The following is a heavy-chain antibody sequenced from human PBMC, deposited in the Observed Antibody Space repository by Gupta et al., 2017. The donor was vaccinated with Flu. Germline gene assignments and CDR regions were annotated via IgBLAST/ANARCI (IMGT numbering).Heavy chain of an antibody. CDR1: GYY. Sequence: GYYIHWVRQAPGQGLEWMGWINPNSGDTNYARKFQGRVTMTRATSITTAHMELRRLTSDDTAVYYCAVLTRTHSNLGLWGQGTRVSVSS. J-gene: IGHJ4*02. V-gene: IGHV1-2*02. CDR3: AVLTRTHSNLGL. D-gene: IGHD3-9*01. CDR2: INPNSGDT.